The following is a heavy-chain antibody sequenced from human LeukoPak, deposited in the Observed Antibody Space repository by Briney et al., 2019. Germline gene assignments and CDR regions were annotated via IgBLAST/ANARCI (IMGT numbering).Heavy chain of an antibody. Sequence: SETQSLTCTVSGGSISSYYWSWIRQPPGKGLEWIGYIYYSGSTNYNPSLKSRVTISVDTSKNQFSLKLSSVTAADTAVYYCAGHIIHYYGSGSSLDAFDIWGQGTMVTVSS. CDR3: AGHIIHYYGSGSSLDAFDI. D-gene: IGHD3-10*01. CDR1: GGSISSYY. V-gene: IGHV4-59*08. J-gene: IGHJ3*02. CDR2: IYYSGST.